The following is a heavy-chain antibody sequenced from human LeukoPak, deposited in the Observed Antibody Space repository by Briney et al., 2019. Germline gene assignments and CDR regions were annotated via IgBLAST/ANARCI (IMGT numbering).Heavy chain of an antibody. V-gene: IGHV4-39*07. Sequence: PSETLSLTCTVSGGSISSSSYYWGWIRQPPGKGLEWIGSIYYSGSTYYNPSLKSRVTISVDTSKNQFSLKLSSVTAADTAVYYCARGSRIVVRGVIRWGQGTLVTVSS. CDR3: ARGSRIVVRGVIR. J-gene: IGHJ4*02. D-gene: IGHD3-10*01. CDR2: IYYSGST. CDR1: GGSISSSSYY.